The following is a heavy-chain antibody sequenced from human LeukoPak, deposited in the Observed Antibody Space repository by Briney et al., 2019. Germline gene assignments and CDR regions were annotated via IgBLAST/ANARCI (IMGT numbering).Heavy chain of an antibody. J-gene: IGHJ4*02. CDR2: IYYSGST. V-gene: IGHV4-59*01. Sequence: SETLSLTCTVSGGSISSYYWSWIRQPPGKGLEWIGYIYYSGSTNYNPSLKSRVTISVDTSKNQFSLKLSSVTAADTAVYYCAKSDGRDLGGELIGDYFDYWGQGTLVTVSS. CDR1: GGSISSYY. CDR3: AKSDGRDLGGELIGDYFDY. D-gene: IGHD3-16*01.